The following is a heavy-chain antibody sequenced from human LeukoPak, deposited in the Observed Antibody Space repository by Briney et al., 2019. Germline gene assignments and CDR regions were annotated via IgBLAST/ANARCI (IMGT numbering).Heavy chain of an antibody. D-gene: IGHD3-9*01. CDR1: GGTFSSYA. Sequence: GSSVKVSCKASGGTFSSYAISWVRQAPGQGLEWMGRIIPILGITNYAQKFQGRVTITADKSTSTAYMELSSPRSEDTAVYYCARGGDDILTEDYYYGMDVWGQGTTVTVSS. CDR3: ARGGDDILTEDYYYGMDV. J-gene: IGHJ6*02. V-gene: IGHV1-69*04. CDR2: IIPILGIT.